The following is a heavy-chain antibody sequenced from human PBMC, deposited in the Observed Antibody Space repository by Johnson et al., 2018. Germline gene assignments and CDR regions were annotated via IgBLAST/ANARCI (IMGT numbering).Heavy chain of an antibody. Sequence: QVQLVESGGGLVKPGGSLRLSCYGSGFDFSDYYMTWIRQAPGKGLEWVSYISGRASNIYYEDSVKGRFTISRDNGKNSVYLQMNSLGVEDTAVYYCAREVWSGTDRQAFDLWGQGTVVTVSS. CDR1: GFDFSDYY. CDR3: AREVWSGTDRQAFDL. CDR2: ISGRASNI. V-gene: IGHV3-11*04. J-gene: IGHJ3*01. D-gene: IGHD3-3*01.